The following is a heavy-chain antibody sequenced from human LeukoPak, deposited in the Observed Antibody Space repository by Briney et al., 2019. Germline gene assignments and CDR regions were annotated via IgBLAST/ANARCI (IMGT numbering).Heavy chain of an antibody. Sequence: SETLSLTCTVSGGSISSYYWSWIRQPAGKGLEWIGRIYTSGSTNYNLSLKSRVTMSVDTSKNQFSLKLSSVTAADTAVYYCARDQGAQSGYPYYYYGMDVWGQGTTVTVSS. CDR3: ARDQGAQSGYPYYYYGMDV. CDR1: GGSISSYY. CDR2: IYTSGST. J-gene: IGHJ6*02. V-gene: IGHV4-4*07. D-gene: IGHD3-3*01.